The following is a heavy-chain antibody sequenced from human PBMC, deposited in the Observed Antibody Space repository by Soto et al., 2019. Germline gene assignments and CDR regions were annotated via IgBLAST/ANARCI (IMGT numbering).Heavy chain of an antibody. CDR2: VHSSGIT. J-gene: IGHJ4*02. D-gene: IGHD3-3*01. Sequence: PSETLSLTCSVSGASVSNIIHYWSWIRQPPGKGLEWIGCVHSSGITNYSPPLKSRVTISLDTSKNQFSLRLDSLTAADTAVYYCARGLGYETLYWGQG. V-gene: IGHV4-61*01. CDR1: GASVSNIIHY. CDR3: ARGLGYETLY.